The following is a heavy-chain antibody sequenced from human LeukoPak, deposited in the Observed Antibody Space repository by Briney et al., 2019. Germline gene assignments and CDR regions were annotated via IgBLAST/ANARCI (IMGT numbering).Heavy chain of an antibody. CDR1: GFTFSDYY. V-gene: IGHV3-11*04. D-gene: IGHD2-21*02. J-gene: IGHJ3*02. Sequence: GGSLRLSCAASGFTFSDYYMSWIRQAPGKGLEWVSYISKDGNTRNYADSVKGRFTISRDNSKNTLYLQMNSLRAEDTAVYYCAGSGGDIDDAFDIWGQGTMVTVSS. CDR2: ISKDGNTR. CDR3: AGSGGDIDDAFDI.